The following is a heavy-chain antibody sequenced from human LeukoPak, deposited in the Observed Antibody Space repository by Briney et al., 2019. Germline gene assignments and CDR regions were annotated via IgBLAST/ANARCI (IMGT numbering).Heavy chain of an antibody. J-gene: IGHJ4*02. CDR2: IKQDGSEK. Sequence: GGSLRLSCAASGFTFSGSWMTWVRQAPGKGLEWVANIKQDGSEKYYVDSVKGRFTISKDNAKNSLYLQMNSLRADDTAVYYCARAEEQWLSYFDYWGQGTLVTVSS. D-gene: IGHD6-19*01. CDR3: ARAEEQWLSYFDY. CDR1: GFTFSGSW. V-gene: IGHV3-7*02.